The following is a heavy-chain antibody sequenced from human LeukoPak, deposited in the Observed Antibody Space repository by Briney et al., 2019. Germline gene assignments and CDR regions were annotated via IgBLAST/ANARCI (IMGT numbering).Heavy chain of an antibody. Sequence: GGSLRLSCAASGFTVNSNYMSWVRQAPGKGLEWVSVLYAGGNTYYSDSVKGRFTISRDNSKNTLYLQMNSLRTEDTAVYYCARLILNIAVDWYFDLWGRGTLVTVSS. CDR3: ARLILNIAVDWYFDL. CDR2: LYAGGNT. CDR1: GFTVNSNY. V-gene: IGHV3-53*01. D-gene: IGHD6-19*01. J-gene: IGHJ2*01.